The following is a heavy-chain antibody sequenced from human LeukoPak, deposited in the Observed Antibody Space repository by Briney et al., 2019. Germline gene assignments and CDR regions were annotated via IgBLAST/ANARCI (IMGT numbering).Heavy chain of an antibody. CDR1: GFTFSSSA. CDR2: ISNNGGYT. D-gene: IGHD6-6*01. V-gene: IGHV3-23*01. J-gene: IGHJ4*02. Sequence: GGSLRLSCAASGFTFSSSAMSWVRQAPGKGLEWVSAISNNGGYTYYADSVQGRFTISRDNSKSTLCLQMDSLRAEDTAVYYCAKRVEYSSPGGYFDYWGQGTLVTVSS. CDR3: AKRVEYSSPGGYFDY.